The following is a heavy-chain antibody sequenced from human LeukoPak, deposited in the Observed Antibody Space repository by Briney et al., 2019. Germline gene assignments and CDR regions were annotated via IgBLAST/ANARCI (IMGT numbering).Heavy chain of an antibody. D-gene: IGHD3-10*01. CDR1: GGAMSGYF. CDR3: ASEGARSSGSYFGFDP. Sequence: SETLSLTCTVSGGAMSGYFWSWIRQPPGKGLEWIGYIYHSGSTNYNPSLKSRVTISVDMSKNQFSLKLSSVTAADTAVYYCASEGARSSGSYFGFDPWGQGTLVTVSS. J-gene: IGHJ5*02. CDR2: IYHSGST. V-gene: IGHV4-59*01.